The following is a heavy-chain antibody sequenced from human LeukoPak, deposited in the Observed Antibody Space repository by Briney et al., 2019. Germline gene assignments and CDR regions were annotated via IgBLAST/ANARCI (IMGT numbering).Heavy chain of an antibody. CDR3: AKGYCSGGSCYSGFDY. CDR2: INHSGST. J-gene: IGHJ4*02. Sequence: SETLSLTCAVYGGSFSGYYWSWIRQPPGKGLEWIGEINHSGSTNYNPSLKSRVTISVDTSKNQFSLKLSSVTAADTVVYYCAKGYCSGGSCYSGFDYWGQGTLLTVSS. CDR1: GGSFSGYY. V-gene: IGHV4-34*01. D-gene: IGHD2-15*01.